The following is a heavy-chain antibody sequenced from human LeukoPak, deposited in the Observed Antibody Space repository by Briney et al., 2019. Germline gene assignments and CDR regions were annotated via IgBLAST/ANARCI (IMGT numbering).Heavy chain of an antibody. J-gene: IGHJ5*02. CDR3: AKDHGYDLSNWFDP. CDR2: ISGSGGST. V-gene: IGHV3-23*01. CDR1: GFTFSSYA. D-gene: IGHD3-3*01. Sequence: GGSLRLSCAASGFTFSSYALSWVRQAPGKGLEWVSAISGSGGSTYYADSVKGRFTISRDNSKNTLYLQMNSLRAEDTAVYYCAKDHGYDLSNWFDPWGQGTLVTVSS.